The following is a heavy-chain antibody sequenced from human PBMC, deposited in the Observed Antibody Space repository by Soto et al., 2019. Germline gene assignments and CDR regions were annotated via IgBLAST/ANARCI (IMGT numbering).Heavy chain of an antibody. D-gene: IGHD4-17*01. CDR1: GGSISSGGYS. J-gene: IGHJ5*02. V-gene: IGHV4-30-2*01. CDR2: IYHSGST. Sequence: QLQLQESGSGLVKPSQTLSLTCAVSGGSISSGGYSWSWIRQPPGKGLEWIGYIYHSGSTYYNPSLKSRVTISVDRSKNQFSLKLSSVTAADTAVYYCARGIDYGDYDDWFDPWGQGTLVTVSS. CDR3: ARGIDYGDYDDWFDP.